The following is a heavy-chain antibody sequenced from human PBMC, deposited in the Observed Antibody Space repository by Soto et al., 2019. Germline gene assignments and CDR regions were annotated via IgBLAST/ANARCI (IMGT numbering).Heavy chain of an antibody. CDR1: GFTFSSYS. J-gene: IGHJ2*01. CDR2: ISSSSSYI. CDR3: ARDTTKDYDFWSGYYPRYWYFDL. D-gene: IGHD3-3*01. V-gene: IGHV3-21*01. Sequence: EVQLVESGGGLVKPGGSLRLSCAASGFTFSSYSMNWVRQAPGKGLEWVSSISSSSSYIYYADSVKGRFTISRDNAKNSLYLQMNSLRAEDTAVYYCARDTTKDYDFWSGYYPRYWYFDLWGRGTLVTVSS.